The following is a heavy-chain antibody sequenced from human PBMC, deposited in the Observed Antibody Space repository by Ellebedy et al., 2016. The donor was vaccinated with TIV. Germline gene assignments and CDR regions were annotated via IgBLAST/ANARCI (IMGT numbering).Heavy chain of an antibody. CDR1: GDSVTNPDYH. CDR2: IHHSGSS. D-gene: IGHD3-10*02. CDR3: AREGPYVYGLDV. J-gene: IGHJ6*02. Sequence: MPSETLSLTCTVSGDSVTNPDYHWTWIRQSPGKGLEWICYIHHSGSSSYNPSLRGRSFMSVDTSKNQFSLKLSSVTASDTAVDYCAREGPYVYGLDVWGQGTTVSVSS. V-gene: IGHV4-30-4*01.